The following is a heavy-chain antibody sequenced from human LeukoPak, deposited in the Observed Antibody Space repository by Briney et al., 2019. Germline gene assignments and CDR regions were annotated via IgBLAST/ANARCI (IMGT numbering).Heavy chain of an antibody. CDR2: ISSSSSYI. Sequence: GGSLRLSCAASGFTFSSCSMNWVRQAPGKGLEWVSSISSSSSYIYYADSVKGRFTISRDNAKNSLYLQMNSLRAEDTAVYYCAASPGIAAAGTGGGQGTLVTVSS. CDR1: GFTFSSCS. J-gene: IGHJ4*02. V-gene: IGHV3-21*01. CDR3: AASPGIAAAGTG. D-gene: IGHD6-13*01.